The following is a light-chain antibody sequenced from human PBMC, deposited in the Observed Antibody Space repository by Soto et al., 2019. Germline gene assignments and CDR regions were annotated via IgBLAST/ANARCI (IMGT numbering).Light chain of an antibody. CDR3: SSYTTSNTRQIV. Sequence: QSALTQPASVSGSPGQSITISCTGTSSDVGGYNYVSWYQHHPGKAPKLMIYDVSNQPSGISNRFSGSKSGNTASLTISGPQPEDEGDYYCSSYTTSNTRQIVFGTGTKLTVL. J-gene: IGLJ1*01. V-gene: IGLV2-14*03. CDR2: DVS. CDR1: SSDVGGYNY.